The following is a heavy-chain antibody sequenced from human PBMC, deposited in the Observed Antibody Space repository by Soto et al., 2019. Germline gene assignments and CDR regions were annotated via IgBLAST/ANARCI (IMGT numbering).Heavy chain of an antibody. CDR1: GGTFSSYA. CDR2: IIPIFGTA. Sequence: SVKVSCKASGGTFSSYAICWVRQAPGQGLEWMGGIIPIFGTANYAQKFQGRVTITADESTSTAYMELSSLRSEDTAVYYCARDRIAARYFDYWGQGTLVTVSS. D-gene: IGHD6-6*01. V-gene: IGHV1-69*13. J-gene: IGHJ4*02. CDR3: ARDRIAARYFDY.